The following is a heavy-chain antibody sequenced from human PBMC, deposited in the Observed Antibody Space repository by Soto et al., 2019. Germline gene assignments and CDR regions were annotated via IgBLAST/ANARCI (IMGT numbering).Heavy chain of an antibody. CDR1: GYTFTSYY. Sequence: ASVKVSCKXSGYTFTSYYMHWVRQAPGQGLEWMGIINPSGGSTSYAQKFQGRVTMTRDTSTSTVYMELSSLRSEDTAVYYCARVPKLELHAFDIWGQGTMVTVSS. D-gene: IGHD1-7*01. V-gene: IGHV1-46*01. CDR2: INPSGGST. CDR3: ARVPKLELHAFDI. J-gene: IGHJ3*02.